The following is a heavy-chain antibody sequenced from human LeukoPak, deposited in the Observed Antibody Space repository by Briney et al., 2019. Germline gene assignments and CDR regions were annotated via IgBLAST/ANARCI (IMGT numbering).Heavy chain of an antibody. CDR2: IYYSGST. CDR3: ARWGDYDSRLFDI. CDR1: GGSISSYY. J-gene: IGHJ3*02. D-gene: IGHD3-22*01. V-gene: IGHV4-59*01. Sequence: SETLSLTCTVSGGSISSYYWSWIRQPPGKGLEWIGYIYYSGSTNYNPSLKSRVTVSVDTSKNQFSLKLSSVTAADTAVYYCARWGDYDSRLFDIWGQGTMVTVSS.